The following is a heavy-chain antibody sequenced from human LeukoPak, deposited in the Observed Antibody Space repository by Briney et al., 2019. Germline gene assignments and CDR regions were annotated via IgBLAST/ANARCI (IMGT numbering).Heavy chain of an antibody. CDR3: AIGKFFPLWYPGAIDY. J-gene: IGHJ4*01. CDR1: GGSFSGYY. D-gene: IGHD5-18*01. Sequence: SETLSLTCAVYGGSFSGYYWSWIRQPPGKGLEWIGEINHSGSTNYNPSLQSRVTISVDTSENQFSLQLSSVTAADTAVYYCAIGKFFPLWYPGAIDYWGHGTLVTVSS. CDR2: INHSGST. V-gene: IGHV4-34*01.